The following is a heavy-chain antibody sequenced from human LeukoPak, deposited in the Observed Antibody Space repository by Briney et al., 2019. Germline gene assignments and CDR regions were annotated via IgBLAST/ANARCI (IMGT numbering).Heavy chain of an antibody. J-gene: IGHJ4*02. CDR2: INWSANST. CDR1: GFTFHEYD. D-gene: IGHD3-16*02. Sequence: PGESLRLSCAVSGFTFHEYDMSWVRQAPGKGLEWVCGINWSANSTGYADSVKGRFTLSRDNAKNSLYLQMDSLRAEDTAFYYCARDRTTVYLWGSYRGTFDYWGQGILVTVSS. V-gene: IGHV3-20*04. CDR3: ARDRTTVYLWGSYRGTFDY.